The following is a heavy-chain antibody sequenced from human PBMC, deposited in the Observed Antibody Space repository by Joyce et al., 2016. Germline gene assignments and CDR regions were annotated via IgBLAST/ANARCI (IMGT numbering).Heavy chain of an antibody. D-gene: IGHD6-13*01. CDR1: GFAFSTYT. J-gene: IGHJ4*02. CDR2: ISDNSRFI. CDR3: GRVDPTEQPIDY. Sequence: EVQLVESGGGLVKPGGSLRLSCAAPGFAFSTYTMSWVRQAPGKGLEWVASISDNSRFIYYADSLKGRFTISRDNAKNALYLQMNSLRAEDTAVYYCGRVDPTEQPIDYWGQGTLVTVSS. V-gene: IGHV3-21*01.